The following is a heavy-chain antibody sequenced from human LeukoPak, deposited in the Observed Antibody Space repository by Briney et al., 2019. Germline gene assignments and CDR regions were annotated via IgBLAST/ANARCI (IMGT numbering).Heavy chain of an antibody. J-gene: IGHJ6*02. V-gene: IGHV3-64D*09. D-gene: IGHD2-15*01. CDR2: ISDSGGST. CDR1: GFTFYTYA. CDR3: VRGYSFGPYGMDV. Sequence: GGSLRLSCAASGFTFYTYAMHWVRQAPGKGLEYVSAISDSGGSTYYADSVKGRFTISRDNSKNTLYLQMSSLRAEDTAVYFCVRGYSFGPYGMDVWGQGTTVTVSS.